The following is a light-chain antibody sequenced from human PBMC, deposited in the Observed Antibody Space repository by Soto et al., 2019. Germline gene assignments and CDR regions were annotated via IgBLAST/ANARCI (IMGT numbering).Light chain of an antibody. CDR1: SSDIGYYDY. Sequence: QSALTQPASVSGSPGQSITISCTGTSSDIGYYDYVSWYQHHSGKAPKLIIYEVNNRPSGVSNRFSGSKSVNTASLTISGLQAEDEAEYYWRSHSRSSPYYVLRTGTKVTVL. CDR2: EVN. J-gene: IGLJ1*01. CDR3: RSHSRSSPYYV. V-gene: IGLV2-14*01.